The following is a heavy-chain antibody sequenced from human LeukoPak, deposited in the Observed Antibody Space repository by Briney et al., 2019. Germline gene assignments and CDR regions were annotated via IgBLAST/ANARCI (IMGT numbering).Heavy chain of an antibody. J-gene: IGHJ4*02. D-gene: IGHD3-22*01. CDR3: ARVRNYYDSSFGH. CDR1: GYTFTSYY. Sequence: GASVKVTCKASGYTFTSYYMHWVRQAPGQGLEWMGIIIPSGGSTSYAQKFQGRVTMTRDTSTSTVYMELSSLRSEDTAVYYCARVRNYYDSSFGHWGQGTLVTVSS. V-gene: IGHV1-46*01. CDR2: IIPSGGST.